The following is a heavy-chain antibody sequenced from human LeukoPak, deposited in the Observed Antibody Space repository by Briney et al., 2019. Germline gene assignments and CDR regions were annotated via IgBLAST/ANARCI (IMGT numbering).Heavy chain of an antibody. CDR3: ARDGSGRYYMDV. V-gene: IGHV3-11*01. Sequence: GGSLRLSCAASGSTFSDYYVSWFRQAPGKGLEWISYISSNGGTKYYADSVKGRFTISRDNAKNSLYLQMNSLRAEDTAIYYCARDGSGRYYMDVWGKGTTVTVSS. CDR1: GSTFSDYY. J-gene: IGHJ6*03. CDR2: ISSNGGTK. D-gene: IGHD3-10*01.